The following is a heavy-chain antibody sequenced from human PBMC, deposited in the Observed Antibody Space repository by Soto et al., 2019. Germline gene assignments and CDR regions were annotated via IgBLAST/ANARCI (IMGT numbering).Heavy chain of an antibody. V-gene: IGHV3-33*01. Sequence: QVQLVESGGGVVQPGRSLRLSCAASGFTFSSYGMHWVRQAPGKGLEWVAVIWYDGSNKYYADSVKGRFTISRDNSKNTLYLQMNSLRAEDTAVYYCARDLLYIYSSGWSCLGYWGQGTLVTVSS. CDR3: ARDLLYIYSSGWSCLGY. CDR1: GFTFSSYG. CDR2: IWYDGSNK. D-gene: IGHD6-19*01. J-gene: IGHJ4*02.